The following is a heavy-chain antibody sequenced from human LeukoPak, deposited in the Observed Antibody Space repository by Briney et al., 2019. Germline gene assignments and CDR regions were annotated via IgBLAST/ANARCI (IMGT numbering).Heavy chain of an antibody. CDR3: ARDSDSSGWLDYYMDV. V-gene: IGHV3-21*01. J-gene: IGHJ6*03. CDR1: GFTFSYYS. Sequence: PGGSLRLSCAASGFTFSYYSMNWVRQAPGKGLEWVSSISGSSSYIYYADSVKGRFTISRDNAKNSLYLQMNSLRAEDTAVYYCARDSDSSGWLDYYMDVWGKGTTVTISS. CDR2: ISGSSSYI. D-gene: IGHD6-19*01.